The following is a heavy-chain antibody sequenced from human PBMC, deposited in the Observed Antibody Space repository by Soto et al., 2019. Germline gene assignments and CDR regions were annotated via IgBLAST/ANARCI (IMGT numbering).Heavy chain of an antibody. V-gene: IGHV1-69*01. J-gene: IGHJ4*02. CDR2: IIPIFCTT. CDR1: GGTFSPYA. Sequence: QVQLVQSGAEVKKPGSSVKVSCKASGGTFSPYAITWVRQAPGQGLEWLGGIIPIFCTTDYARKFQSRGTITAAESPSTVFMELRRVTSDDPAVYYCARAVGAYSFEYWGQGTRVTVSS. CDR3: ARAVGAYSFEY. D-gene: IGHD1-26*01.